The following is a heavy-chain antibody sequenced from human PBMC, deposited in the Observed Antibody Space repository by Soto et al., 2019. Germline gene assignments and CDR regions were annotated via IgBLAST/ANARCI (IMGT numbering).Heavy chain of an antibody. V-gene: IGHV1-3*01. Sequence: QVQLVQSGAEVKKPGASVKVSCKASGYTFTSYAMHWVRQAPGQRLEWMGWINAGNGNTKYSQKVQGRVTITRDTSATPAYIELSNLRSQDTAVYYCARAGGGVYCSGSSCYPNYYFDYWGQGTLVTVSS. CDR1: GYTFTSYA. CDR2: INAGNGNT. J-gene: IGHJ4*02. CDR3: ARAGGGVYCSGSSCYPNYYFDY. D-gene: IGHD2-15*01.